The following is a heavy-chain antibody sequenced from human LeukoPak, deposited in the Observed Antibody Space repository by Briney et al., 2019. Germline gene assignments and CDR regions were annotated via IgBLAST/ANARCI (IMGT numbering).Heavy chain of an antibody. CDR2: ISGSGGST. CDR3: AKGDLWDIVVVPAARGMDV. V-gene: IGHV3-23*01. D-gene: IGHD2-2*01. Sequence: GGSLRLSCAASGFTFSSYAMSWVRQAPGKGLEWVSAISGSGGSTYYADSVKGRFTISRGNSKNTLYLQMNSLRAEDTAVYYCAKGDLWDIVVVPAARGMDVWGQGTTVTVSS. J-gene: IGHJ6*02. CDR1: GFTFSSYA.